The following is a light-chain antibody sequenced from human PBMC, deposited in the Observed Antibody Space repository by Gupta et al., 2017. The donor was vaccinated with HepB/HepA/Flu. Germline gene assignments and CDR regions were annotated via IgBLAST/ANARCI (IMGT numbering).Light chain of an antibody. V-gene: IGLV2-14*03. CDR2: DVS. CDR1: SADIGASNY. J-gene: IGLJ1*01. Sequence: GSPGQSITVSCAGDSADIGASNYVSWYQQHPGEAPKLIIFDVSNRPSWVSDRFSGSKSGNTASLTISGLQPEDEAYYYCNSYTTTRHSVFGTGTKVTVL. CDR3: NSYTTTRHSV.